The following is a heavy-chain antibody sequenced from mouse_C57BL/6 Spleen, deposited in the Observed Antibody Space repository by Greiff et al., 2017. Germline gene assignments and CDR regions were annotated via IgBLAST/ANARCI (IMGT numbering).Heavy chain of an antibody. CDR3: ARDLGRRSMDY. CDR1: GFTFSSYA. V-gene: IGHV5-4*01. CDR2: ISDGGSYT. J-gene: IGHJ4*01. D-gene: IGHD4-1*01. Sequence: EVHLVESGGGLVKPGGSLKLSCAASGFTFSSYAMSWVRQTPEKRLEWVATISDGGSYTYYPDNVKGRFTISRDNAKNNLYLQMSHLKSEDTAMYYCARDLGRRSMDYWGQGTSVTVSS.